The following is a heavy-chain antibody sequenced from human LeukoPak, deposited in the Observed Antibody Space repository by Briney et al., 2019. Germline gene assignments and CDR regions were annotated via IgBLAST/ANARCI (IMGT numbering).Heavy chain of an antibody. CDR3: ARGKGYYDSRLDY. Sequence: GGSLRLSCAASGFTVSSNYMSWVRQAPGKGLEWVSVIYSGGSTYYADSVKGRFTISRDNSKNTLYLQMNSLRAEDTAVYYCARGKGYYDSRLDYWGQGTLVTVSS. CDR1: GFTVSSNY. CDR2: IYSGGST. D-gene: IGHD3-22*01. J-gene: IGHJ4*02. V-gene: IGHV3-66*01.